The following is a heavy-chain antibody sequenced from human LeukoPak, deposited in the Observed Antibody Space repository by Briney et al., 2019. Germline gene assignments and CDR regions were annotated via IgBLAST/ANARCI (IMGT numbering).Heavy chain of an antibody. V-gene: IGHV1-18*01. CDR3: ARVTFGGVVADFDY. J-gene: IGHJ4*02. Sequence: ASVKVSCKASGYTFTSYGISWVRQAPGQGLEWMGWISAYNGNTNYAQKLQGRVTMTRNTSISTAYMELSSLRSEDTAVYYCARVTFGGVVADFDYWGQGTLVTVSS. CDR1: GYTFTSYG. CDR2: ISAYNGNT. D-gene: IGHD3-16*02.